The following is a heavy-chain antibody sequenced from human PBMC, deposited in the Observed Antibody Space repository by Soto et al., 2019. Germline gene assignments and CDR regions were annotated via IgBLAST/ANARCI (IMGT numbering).Heavy chain of an antibody. J-gene: IGHJ6*02. CDR2: IIPILGIA. CDR1: GGTFSSYT. V-gene: IGHV1-69*02. Sequence: SVKVSCKASGGTFSSYTISWVRQAPGQGLECMGRIIPILGIANYAQKFQGRVTITADKSTSTAYMELSSLRSEDTAVYYCARGTWYYDILTGFGPYGMDVWGQGTTVTVSS. CDR3: ARGTWYYDILTGFGPYGMDV. D-gene: IGHD3-9*01.